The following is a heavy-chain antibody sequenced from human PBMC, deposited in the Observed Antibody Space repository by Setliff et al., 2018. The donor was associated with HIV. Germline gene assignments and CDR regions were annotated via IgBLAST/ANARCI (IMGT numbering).Heavy chain of an antibody. D-gene: IGHD2-8*01. CDR1: GGTFSAYA. J-gene: IGHJ3*01. Sequence: GASVKVSCKLSGGTFSAYAITWVRQAPGQGLEWMGRINPNSGGTNYAQKFQGRVTMTRDTPITTAYMELSRLRSDDTAVYYCATKVHCTNGVCLDAFDLWGQGTRVTVSS. CDR2: INPNSGGT. V-gene: IGHV1-2*06. CDR3: ATKVHCTNGVCLDAFDL.